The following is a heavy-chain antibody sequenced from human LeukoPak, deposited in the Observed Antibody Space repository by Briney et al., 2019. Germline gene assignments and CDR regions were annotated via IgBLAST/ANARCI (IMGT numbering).Heavy chain of an antibody. V-gene: IGHV3-23*01. Sequence: PGGSLRLSCAASEFTFSSYAMSWVRQAPGKGLEWVSAISGSGRSTFYADSVKGRFTISRDNSKNTLYLQMNSLRAEDTAVYYCARDSGDGYNFGAFDIWGQGTMVTVSS. CDR2: ISGSGRST. D-gene: IGHD5-24*01. J-gene: IGHJ3*02. CDR1: EFTFSSYA. CDR3: ARDSGDGYNFGAFDI.